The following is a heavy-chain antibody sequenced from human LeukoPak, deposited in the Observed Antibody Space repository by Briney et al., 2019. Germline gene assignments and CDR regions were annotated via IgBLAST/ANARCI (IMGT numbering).Heavy chain of an antibody. CDR2: IKPNSGGT. Sequence: ASVKVSCKASGYTFTSYGISWVRQAPGQGLEWMGRIKPNSGGTDYAQKFQGKVTLTRDTSISTAYMELSRLRSDDTAVYYCVRGNYYDSSGYSSLDYWGQGTPVTVSS. J-gene: IGHJ4*02. CDR1: GYTFTSYG. CDR3: VRGNYYDSSGYSSLDY. D-gene: IGHD3-22*01. V-gene: IGHV1-2*06.